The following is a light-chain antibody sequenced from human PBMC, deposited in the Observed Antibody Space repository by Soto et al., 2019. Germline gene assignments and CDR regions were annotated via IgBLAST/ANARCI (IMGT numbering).Light chain of an antibody. CDR1: QFIHSWF. CDR2: GAS. CDR3: QQYDSPPIT. Sequence: IVLTQSPCTLPLSQGESATLLCRASQFIHSWFLAWYQQKPGQAPRLLIYGASSRATGIPDRFSGSGSGTDFTLTITPLEPDDFVVYFCQQYDSPPITFGQGTRLEIK. V-gene: IGKV3-20*01. J-gene: IGKJ5*01.